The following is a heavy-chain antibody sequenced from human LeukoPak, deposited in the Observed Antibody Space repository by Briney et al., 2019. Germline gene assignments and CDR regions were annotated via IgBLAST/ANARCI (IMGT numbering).Heavy chain of an antibody. D-gene: IGHD1-14*01. Sequence: PGGSLRLSCTASGLTFSTSGFKWVRQAPGKGLEWVASIGPTGSDRYHADSIKGRFTISRDNAYNFLYLQMNSLRAEDTAVYYCATETNGRHYDYWGQGTLLTVSS. CDR3: ATETNGRHYDY. CDR1: GLTFSTSG. V-gene: IGHV3-21*06. J-gene: IGHJ4*02. CDR2: IGPTGSDR.